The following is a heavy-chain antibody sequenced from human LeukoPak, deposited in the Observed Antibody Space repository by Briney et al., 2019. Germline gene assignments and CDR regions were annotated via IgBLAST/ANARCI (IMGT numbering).Heavy chain of an antibody. J-gene: IGHJ4*02. CDR2: ISASNGNT. CDR1: GYTFTNYV. CDR3: TRALPRMVSNTPFDF. V-gene: IGHV1-18*01. Sequence: ASVNVSCKASGYTFTNYVITWVRQAPGQGREWMGWISASNGNTNYAQKLEVRVTMTTDTSTHTAYLALRSLRSDATAVYSCTRALPRMVSNTPFDFWGQGTLVTVSS. D-gene: IGHD2-8*01.